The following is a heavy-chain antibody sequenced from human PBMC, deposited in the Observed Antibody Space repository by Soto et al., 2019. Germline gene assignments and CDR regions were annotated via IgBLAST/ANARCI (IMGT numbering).Heavy chain of an antibody. CDR3: ARVLFGRGNWFDP. J-gene: IGHJ5*02. CDR1: GGSISSGGYY. Sequence: SETLSLTCTVSGGSISSGGYYWSWIRQHPGKGLEWIGYIYYSGSTYYNPSLKSRVTISVDTSKNQFSLKLSSVTAADTAVYYCARVLFGRGNWFDPWGQGTLVTVSS. V-gene: IGHV4-31*03. CDR2: IYYSGST. D-gene: IGHD3-3*01.